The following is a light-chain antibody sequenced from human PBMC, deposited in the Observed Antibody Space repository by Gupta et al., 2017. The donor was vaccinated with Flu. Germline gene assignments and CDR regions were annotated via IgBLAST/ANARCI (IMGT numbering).Light chain of an antibody. J-gene: IGKJ4*01. CDR3: RQSTNWHS. CDR1: QNVRNN. CDR2: GSS. Sequence: EIVMTQSPATLSVSPGESATPSCRASQNVRNNLAWYQQKPGQPPRLLFYGSSTRATGIPARFIGSGALTEFTRTRSSRQSDDFDIYYCRQSTNWHSFGGGTKLEI. V-gene: IGKV3-15*01.